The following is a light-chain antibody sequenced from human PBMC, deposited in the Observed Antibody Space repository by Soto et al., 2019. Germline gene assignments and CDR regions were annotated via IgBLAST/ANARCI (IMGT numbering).Light chain of an antibody. V-gene: IGKV3-20*01. Sequence: ENVLTQSPGTLSLSPGEGVILSCRASQSVSSNYLAWYQQKPGQAPRLLIYGASSRAADIPDRFSGSASGTDFTLTISRLEPEDFAVYYCQQYGSSPRYTFGQGTNLEIK. CDR1: QSVSSNY. CDR3: QQYGSSPRYT. J-gene: IGKJ2*01. CDR2: GAS.